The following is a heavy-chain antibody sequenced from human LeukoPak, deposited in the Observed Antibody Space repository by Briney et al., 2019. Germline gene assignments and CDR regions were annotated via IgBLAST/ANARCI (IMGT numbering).Heavy chain of an antibody. J-gene: IGHJ4*02. CDR2: IYYSGST. CDR3: ARDPRWKRGIAAAGPHFDY. CDR1: GGSISSYY. D-gene: IGHD6-13*01. V-gene: IGHV4-59*01. Sequence: SETLSLTCTVSGGSISSYYWSWLRQPPGKGLEWIGYIYYSGSTNYNPSLKSRVTISVDTSKNQFSLKLSSVTAADTAVYYCARDPRWKRGIAAAGPHFDYWGQGTLVTVSS.